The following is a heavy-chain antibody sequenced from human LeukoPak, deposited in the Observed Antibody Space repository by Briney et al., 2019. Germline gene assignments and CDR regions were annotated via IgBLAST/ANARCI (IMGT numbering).Heavy chain of an antibody. Sequence: SETLSLTCTVSGGSISSYYWNWIRQPPGKGLEWIGYIYYSGSTNYNPSLKSRVTISLDTSKNQFSLNLTSVTAADTAVYYCARQKSRGYSGYDQIRFDYWGQGTLVTVSS. V-gene: IGHV4-59*08. D-gene: IGHD5-12*01. CDR2: IYYSGST. CDR3: ARQKSRGYSGYDQIRFDY. J-gene: IGHJ4*02. CDR1: GGSISSYY.